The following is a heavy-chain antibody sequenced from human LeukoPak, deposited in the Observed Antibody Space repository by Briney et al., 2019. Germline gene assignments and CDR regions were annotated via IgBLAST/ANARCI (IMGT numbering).Heavy chain of an antibody. Sequence: PGGSLRLSCAASGFAFSSHAMSWVRQAPGKGLEWVSAITDSGGNRQYTDSVKGRFTISRDNSKNTLYLQMDSLRADDTAVYYCAKSSRYGTGWHGKIDYWGQGTLVTVSS. J-gene: IGHJ4*02. D-gene: IGHD6-19*01. CDR3: AKSSRYGTGWHGKIDY. V-gene: IGHV3-23*01. CDR2: ITDSGGNR. CDR1: GFAFSSHA.